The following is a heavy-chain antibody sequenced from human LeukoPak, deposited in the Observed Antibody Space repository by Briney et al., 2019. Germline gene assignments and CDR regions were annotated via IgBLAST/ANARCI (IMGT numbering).Heavy chain of an antibody. CDR3: ARDSIPAYYYGMDV. Sequence: GGSLRLSCAASGFTFSSYAMHWVRQAPGKGLEWVAVISYDGSNKYYADSVKGRFTISRDNSKNTLYLQMNSLRAEDTAVYYCARDSIPAYYYGMDVWGQGTTVTVSS. J-gene: IGHJ6*02. D-gene: IGHD2-21*01. CDR1: GFTFSSYA. V-gene: IGHV3-30-3*01. CDR2: ISYDGSNK.